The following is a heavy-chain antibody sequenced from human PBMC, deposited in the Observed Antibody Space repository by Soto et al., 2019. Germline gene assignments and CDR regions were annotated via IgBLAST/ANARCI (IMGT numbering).Heavy chain of an antibody. CDR1: GYTFTNYG. CDR2: ISAYNGNT. V-gene: IGHV1-18*01. CDR3: ARGGVHCSGGGCPDNGFDP. J-gene: IGHJ5*02. D-gene: IGHD2-15*01. Sequence: ASVKVSCKASGYTFTNYGISWVRQAPGQGLEWMGWISAYNGNTNYAQKFQGRVTLTTDTSTTTAYMELRSLRSDDTTVYYCARGGVHCSGGGCPDNGFDPRGQGTPVTVSS.